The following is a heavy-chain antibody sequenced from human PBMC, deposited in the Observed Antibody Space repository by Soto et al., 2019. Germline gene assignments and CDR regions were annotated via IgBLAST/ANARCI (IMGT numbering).Heavy chain of an antibody. CDR2: IWYDGSNK. D-gene: IGHD2-15*01. CDR3: ARPYCSGGSCQASYYYYGMDV. CDR1: GFTFSSYG. V-gene: IGHV3-33*01. Sequence: GGSLRLSCAASGFTFSSYGMHWVRQAPGKGLEWVAVIWYDGSNKYYADSVKGRFTISRDNSKNTLYLQMNSLRAEDTAVYYCARPYCSGGSCQASYYYYGMDVWSQGTTVTVSS. J-gene: IGHJ6*02.